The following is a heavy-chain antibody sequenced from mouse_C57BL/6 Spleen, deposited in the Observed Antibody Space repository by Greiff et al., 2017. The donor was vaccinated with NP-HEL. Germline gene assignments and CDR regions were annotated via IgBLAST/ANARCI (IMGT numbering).Heavy chain of an antibody. CDR1: GFTFNTYA. J-gene: IGHJ2*01. Sequence: DVQLVESGGGLVQPKGSLKLSCAASGFTFNTYAMHWVRQAPGKGLEWVARIRSKSSNYATYYADSVKDRFTISRDDSQSMLYLQMHNLKPEDTAMYSCVREGLGTNDFDCWGQGTTLTVSS. V-gene: IGHV10-3*01. CDR2: IRSKSSNYAT. CDR3: VREGLGTNDFDC. D-gene: IGHD4-1*01.